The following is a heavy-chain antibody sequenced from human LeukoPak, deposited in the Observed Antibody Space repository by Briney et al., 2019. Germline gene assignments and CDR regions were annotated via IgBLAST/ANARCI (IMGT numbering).Heavy chain of an antibody. CDR2: INHSGST. D-gene: IGHD6-19*01. CDR3: ATPPGYSSGWYDY. V-gene: IGHV4-34*01. CDR1: GGSFSGYY. Sequence: ASETLSLTCAVYGGSFSGYYWSWIRQPPGKGLEWIGEINHSGSTNYNPSLKSRVTISVDTSKNQFSLKLSPVTAADTAVYYCATPPGYSSGWYDYWGQGTLVTVSS. J-gene: IGHJ4*02.